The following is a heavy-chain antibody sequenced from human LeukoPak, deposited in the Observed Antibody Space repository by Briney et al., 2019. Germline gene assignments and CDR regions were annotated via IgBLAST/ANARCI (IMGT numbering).Heavy chain of an antibody. CDR2: IYYSGST. CDR3: ARVSPIAAAGVIDY. D-gene: IGHD6-13*01. CDR1: GGSISSYY. J-gene: IGHJ4*02. V-gene: IGHV4-59*12. Sequence: SETLSLTCTVSGGSISSYYWSWIRQPPGKGLEWIGYIYYSGSTNYNPSLKSRVTISVDTSKNQFSLKLSSVTAADTAVYYCARVSPIAAAGVIDYWGQGTLVTVSS.